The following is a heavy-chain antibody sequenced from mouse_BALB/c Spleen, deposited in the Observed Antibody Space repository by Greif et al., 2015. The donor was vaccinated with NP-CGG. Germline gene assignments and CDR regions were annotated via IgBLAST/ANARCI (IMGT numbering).Heavy chain of an antibody. D-gene: IGHD2-14*01. CDR3: ARGYRYDVAWFAY. J-gene: IGHJ3*01. Sequence: EVQLQQSGPSLVKPSQTLSLTCSVTGDSITSGYWNRIRKFPGNKLEYMGYISYSGSTYYNPSLKSRISITRDTSKNQYYLQLNSVTTEDTATYYCARGYRYDVAWFAYWGQGTLVTVSA. CDR1: GDSITSGY. CDR2: ISYSGST. V-gene: IGHV3-8*02.